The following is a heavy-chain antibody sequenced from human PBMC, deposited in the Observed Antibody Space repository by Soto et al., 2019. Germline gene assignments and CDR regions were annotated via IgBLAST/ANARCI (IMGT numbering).Heavy chain of an antibody. Sequence: QVQLVQSGAEVKKPGSSLKVSCKGSGGPFNTFAFTWLRQAPGQGFEWMGQIIPILGRVNSAQNFQDRLTXXXXXXXXXXXXXXXSLTSEDTAVYYCARGHCIGGSCYSVVWWFDPWGQGTPVTVSS. CDR3: ARGHCIGGSCYSVVWWFDP. V-gene: IGHV1-69*09. CDR1: GGPFNTFA. CDR2: IIPILGRV. D-gene: IGHD2-15*01. J-gene: IGHJ5*02.